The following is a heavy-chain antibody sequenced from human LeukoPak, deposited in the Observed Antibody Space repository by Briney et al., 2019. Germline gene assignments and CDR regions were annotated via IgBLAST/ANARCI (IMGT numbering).Heavy chain of an antibody. J-gene: IGHJ4*02. CDR1: GYTFTMFG. V-gene: IGHV1-18*01. CDR3: ARDSIAPLAGVNDY. D-gene: IGHD6-6*01. CDR2: ISAYNGNT. Sequence: ASVKVSCKTSGYTFTMFGISWVRQAPGQGLEWMGWISAYNGNTNYAQKLQGRVTMTTDTSTSTAYMELRSLRSDDTAVYYCARDSIAPLAGVNDYWGQGTLVTVSS.